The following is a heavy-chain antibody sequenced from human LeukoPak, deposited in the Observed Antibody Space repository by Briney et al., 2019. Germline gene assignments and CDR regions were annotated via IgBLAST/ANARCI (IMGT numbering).Heavy chain of an antibody. CDR1: GYTFTSYG. CDR3: ARGYCSSTTCQYGDY. CDR2: ISAYNGNT. V-gene: IGHV1-18*01. Sequence: GASVKVSCKASGYTFTSYGISWVRQAPGQGLEWMGWISAYNGNTNYAQKLQGRVTMTTDTSTSTAYMELRSLRSDDTAVYYCARGYCSSTTCQYGDYWGQGTLVTVSS. J-gene: IGHJ4*02. D-gene: IGHD2-2*01.